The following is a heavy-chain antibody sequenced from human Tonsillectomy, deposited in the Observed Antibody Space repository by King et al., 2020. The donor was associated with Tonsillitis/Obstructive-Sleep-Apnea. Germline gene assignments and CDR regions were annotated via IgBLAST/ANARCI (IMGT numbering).Heavy chain of an antibody. CDR1: GFTVSSNY. V-gene: IGHV3-53*01. D-gene: IGHD3-10*01. J-gene: IGHJ4*02. CDR3: ARALGRGFGVSFDY. CDR2: IYSGGST. Sequence: QLVQSGGGLIQPGGSLRLSCAASGFTVSSNYMTWVRQAPGKGLEWVSVIYSGGSTYYADSVRGRFTISRDNSKNTLYLQMNSLRAEDTAVYYCARALGRGFGVSFDYWGQGTLVTVSS.